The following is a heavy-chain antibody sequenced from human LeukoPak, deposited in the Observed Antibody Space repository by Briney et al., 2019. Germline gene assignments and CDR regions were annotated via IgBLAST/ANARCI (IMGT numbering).Heavy chain of an antibody. V-gene: IGHV4-59*08. CDR1: GGSINKYY. D-gene: IGHD3-16*02. J-gene: IGHJ4*02. Sequence: SETLSLTCSVSGGSINKYYWSWIRQPPGKGLEWIGDMSYSGSTNYNPSLKSRVTISVDTSKNQFSLKLSSVTAADTAVYYCARHASGSYLAYYFDYWGQGTLVTVSS. CDR3: ARHASGSYLAYYFDY. CDR2: MSYSGST.